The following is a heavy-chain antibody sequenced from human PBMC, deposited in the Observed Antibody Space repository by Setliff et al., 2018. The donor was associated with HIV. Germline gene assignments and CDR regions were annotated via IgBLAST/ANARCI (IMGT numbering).Heavy chain of an antibody. D-gene: IGHD3-10*01. CDR3: ARRAGNWGLNWFDP. V-gene: IGHV4-38-2*01. CDR1: GSSITTTYF. Sequence: SETLSLTCDFSGSSITTTYFWAWIRLPPGKGLAWVGSHYHDGTSFYNPSLKSRVTVSLDTSKNQFSLKLQSVTAADTAVYYCARRAGNWGLNWFDPWGQGTQVTVSS. J-gene: IGHJ5*02. CDR2: HYHDGTS.